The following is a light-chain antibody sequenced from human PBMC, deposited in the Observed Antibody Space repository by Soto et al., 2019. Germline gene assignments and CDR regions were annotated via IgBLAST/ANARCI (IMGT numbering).Light chain of an antibody. CDR1: QIVSSTY. V-gene: IGKV3-15*01. J-gene: IGKJ1*01. CDR3: QQYNNWPPWT. CDR2: GAS. Sequence: IVLTQSPGTLSLSPWERATLSCRASQIVSSTYLAWYQQKPGHAPRLLIYGASTRATGIPARFSGSGSGTEFTLTISSLQSEDFAVYYCQQYNNWPPWTFGQGTKVDI.